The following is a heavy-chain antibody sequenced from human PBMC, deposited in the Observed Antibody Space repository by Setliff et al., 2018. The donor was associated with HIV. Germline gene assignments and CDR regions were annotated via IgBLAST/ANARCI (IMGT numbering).Heavy chain of an antibody. Sequence: SETLSLTCTVSGDSITSGSFFWTWIRQNPGKGLEWIGYIYYSGSSYYNPSLKSRVTISVDTSKNQFSVKLSSVTAADTAVYYCARVLNPSDAFDIWGQGTMVTVSS. CDR1: GDSITSGSFF. CDR2: IYYSGSS. V-gene: IGHV4-31*03. CDR3: ARVLNPSDAFDI. J-gene: IGHJ3*02.